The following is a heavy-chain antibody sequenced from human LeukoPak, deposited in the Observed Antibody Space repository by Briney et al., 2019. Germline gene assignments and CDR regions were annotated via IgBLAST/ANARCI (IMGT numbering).Heavy chain of an antibody. CDR2: ISGGGGST. CDR1: GFTFTSYS. D-gene: IGHD1-26*01. CDR3: AKGGKWDITPFDY. Sequence: GGSLRLSCAASGFTFTSYSMNWVRQAPGKGLEWVSTISGGGGSTYYADSVKGRFTISRDNSKNTLYLQVNSLRAEDTAVYYCAKGGKWDITPFDYWGQGTLVTVSS. V-gene: IGHV3-23*01. J-gene: IGHJ4*02.